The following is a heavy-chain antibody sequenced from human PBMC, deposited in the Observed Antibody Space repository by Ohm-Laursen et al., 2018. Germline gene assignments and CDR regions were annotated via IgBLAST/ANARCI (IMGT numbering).Heavy chain of an antibody. Sequence: GSLRLSCAAPGFTFSSYGMNWVRQAPGKGLEWVSGINRNGDTTNYADSVKGRFTIARDDSKNTVYLQMNSLRVEDTAVYYCANPRLPYWGQGTLVTVSS. V-gene: IGHV3-23*01. D-gene: IGHD6-25*01. CDR1: GFTFSSYG. CDR3: ANPRLPY. CDR2: INRNGDTT. J-gene: IGHJ4*02.